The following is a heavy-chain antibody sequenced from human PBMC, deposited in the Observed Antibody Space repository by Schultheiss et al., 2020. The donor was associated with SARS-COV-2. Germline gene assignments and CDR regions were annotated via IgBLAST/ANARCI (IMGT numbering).Heavy chain of an antibody. CDR2: INHSGST. CDR3: ARGAAGASLGEYFQH. Sequence: ETLSLTCAVYGGSFSGYYWSWIRQPPGKGLEWIGEINHSGSTNYNPSLKSRVTISVDTSKNQFSLKLSSVTAADTAVYYCARGAAGASLGEYFQHWGQGTLVTVSS. V-gene: IGHV4-34*01. CDR1: GGSFSGYY. D-gene: IGHD6-13*01. J-gene: IGHJ1*01.